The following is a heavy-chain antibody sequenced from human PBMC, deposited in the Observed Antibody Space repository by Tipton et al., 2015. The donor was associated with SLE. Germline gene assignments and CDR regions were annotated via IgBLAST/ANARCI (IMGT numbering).Heavy chain of an antibody. D-gene: IGHD6-13*01. CDR2: ISAYNGNT. J-gene: IGHJ4*02. CDR1: GGTFSSYA. V-gene: IGHV1-18*01. Sequence: QSGAEVKKPGSSVKVSCKASGGTFSSYAISWVRQAPGQGLEWMGWISAYNGNTNYAQKLQGRVTMTTDTSTSTAYMELRSLRSDDTAVYYCARDSIAAAGTDFDYWGQGTLVTVSS. CDR3: ARDSIAAAGTDFDY.